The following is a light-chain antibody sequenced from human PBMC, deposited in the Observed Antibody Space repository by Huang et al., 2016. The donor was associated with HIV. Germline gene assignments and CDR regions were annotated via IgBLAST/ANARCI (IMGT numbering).Light chain of an antibody. CDR2: AAS. Sequence: DIQMTQSPSSLSASVGDRVTITCRASQSITTNLNWYQQQTGKAPKLLIYAASSSQSGVPSMISGSGSGTDSSLTITSLQPEDYATYYCQQTYSAPPLTFGGGTKVEI. V-gene: IGKV1-39*01. CDR1: QSITTN. J-gene: IGKJ4*01. CDR3: QQTYSAPPLT.